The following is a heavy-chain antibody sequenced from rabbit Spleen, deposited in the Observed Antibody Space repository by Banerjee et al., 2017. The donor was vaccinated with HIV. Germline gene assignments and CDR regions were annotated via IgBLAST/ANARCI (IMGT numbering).Heavy chain of an antibody. J-gene: IGHJ4*01. CDR2: IDDGSGGSD. V-gene: IGHV1S45*01. D-gene: IGHD2-1*01. CDR1: GFDFSTYS. Sequence: QEQLVESGGGLVQPGGSLKLSCKASGFDFSTYSMSWVRQAPGKGLEWIACIDDGSGGSDYYASWAKGRFTISRTSSTTVTLQMTSLTAADTATYFCVRSTYAAYGDGAENLWGQGTLVTVS. CDR3: VRSTYAAYGDGAENL.